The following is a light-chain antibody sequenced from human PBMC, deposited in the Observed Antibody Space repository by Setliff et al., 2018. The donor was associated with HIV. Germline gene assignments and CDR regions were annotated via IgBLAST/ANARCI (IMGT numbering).Light chain of an antibody. CDR1: SNDIGLYNF. Sequence: QSALTQPASVSGSPGQSITISCTGTSNDIGLYNFVSWYQQHPGKVPQLIIFDVTIRPSGVSIRFSGSKSGNTASLTISGLLAEDEADYYCSSFTGTRKFVFGTGTKVTVL. V-gene: IGLV2-14*03. CDR2: DVT. CDR3: SSFTGTRKFV. J-gene: IGLJ1*01.